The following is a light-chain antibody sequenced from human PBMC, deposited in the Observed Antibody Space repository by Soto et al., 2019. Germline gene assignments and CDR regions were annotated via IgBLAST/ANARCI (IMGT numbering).Light chain of an antibody. CDR1: SSDVGGYNY. J-gene: IGLJ2*01. Sequence: QSALTQPASVSGSPGQSITISCTGTSSDVGGYNYVSWYQQHPGKAPKLMIYDVSNRPSGVSNRFSGSKSGNTASLTISGLQAEYEADYYCSSYTSSSTLVFGEGTNLTLL. CDR3: SSYTSSSTLV. CDR2: DVS. V-gene: IGLV2-14*01.